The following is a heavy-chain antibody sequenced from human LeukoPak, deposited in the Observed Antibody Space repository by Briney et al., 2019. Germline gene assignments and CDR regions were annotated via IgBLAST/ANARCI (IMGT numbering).Heavy chain of an antibody. D-gene: IGHD3-22*01. V-gene: IGHV1-2*06. CDR1: GYTFTGYY. CDR2: INPNSGGT. CDR3: ARAPYYYDSSGSLGAFDI. Sequence: GASVKVSCKASGYTFTGYYMHWVRQAPGQGLEWMGRINPNSGGTNYAQKLQGRVTMTRDTSISTAYMELSRLRSDDTAVYYCARAPYYYDSSGSLGAFDIWGQGTMVTVSS. J-gene: IGHJ3*02.